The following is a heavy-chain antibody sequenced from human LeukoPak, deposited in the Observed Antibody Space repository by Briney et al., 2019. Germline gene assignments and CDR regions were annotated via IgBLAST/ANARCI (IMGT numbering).Heavy chain of an antibody. CDR3: SGGDYYDSHRDY. V-gene: IGHV4-4*02. J-gene: IGHJ4*02. CDR1: GVSISSTNW. D-gene: IGHD3-22*01. CDR2: IYQSGST. Sequence: SETLSLTCAVSGVSISSTNWGGGVRRPPGKGLEWIGKIYQSGSTSYNPSLKSRVTISVDKSKSQFSLKLTSVTAADTAVYFCSGGDYYDSHRDYWGQGALVTVSS.